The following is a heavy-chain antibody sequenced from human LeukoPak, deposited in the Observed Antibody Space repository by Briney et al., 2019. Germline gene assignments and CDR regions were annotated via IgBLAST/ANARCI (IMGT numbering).Heavy chain of an antibody. CDR3: AAPRYCSGGSCCPSFDY. Sequence: ASVKVSCKASGYTFTDYYMHWVRQAPGQGLEWMGWINPNNGGTKYAQKFQGRVTMTRDTSISTAYMELSSLRSDDTAVYYCAAPRYCSGGSCCPSFDYWGQGTLVTVSS. CDR2: INPNNGGT. D-gene: IGHD2-15*01. V-gene: IGHV1-2*02. J-gene: IGHJ4*02. CDR1: GYTFTDYY.